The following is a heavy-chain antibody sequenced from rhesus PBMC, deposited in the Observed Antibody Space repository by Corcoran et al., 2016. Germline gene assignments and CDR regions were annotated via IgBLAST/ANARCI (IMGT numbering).Heavy chain of an antibody. D-gene: IGHD6-25*01. Sequence: QLQLQESGPGLVKPSETLSVTCAVSGGSISSSYWSWIRKAQGKGLEWVGYSYGSSVYTNNNPSLKSRVTLSVDTSKNQLSLKLSSLTAADTAVYYCSSGSWNRNRFDVWGPGVLVTVSS. CDR3: SSGSWNRNRFDV. V-gene: IGHV4-169*02. CDR1: GGSISSSY. J-gene: IGHJ5-1*01. CDR2: SYGSSVYT.